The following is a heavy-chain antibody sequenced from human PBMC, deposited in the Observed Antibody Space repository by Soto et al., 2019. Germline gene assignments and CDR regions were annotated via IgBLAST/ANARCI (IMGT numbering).Heavy chain of an antibody. V-gene: IGHV3-30*18. D-gene: IGHD3-22*01. CDR1: GFPFSVYP. CDR3: AKLGFDSSGASSMFDC. Sequence: GGYLRLSRAASGFPFSVYPLHWVRPAPCKGLDWVASISYDGSTENYADSVKGRFTISRDNSRNTLSLQMNSLRIEDTAVYYCAKLGFDSSGASSMFDCWGKGTLVTVSS. J-gene: IGHJ4*02. CDR2: ISYDGSTE.